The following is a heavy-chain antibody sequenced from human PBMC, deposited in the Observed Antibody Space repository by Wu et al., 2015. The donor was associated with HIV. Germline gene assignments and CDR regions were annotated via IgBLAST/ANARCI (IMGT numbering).Heavy chain of an antibody. D-gene: IGHD2-15*01. CDR2: IIPIFGTA. CDR3: ARDDIGWGFDY. Sequence: QVQLVQSGAEVKKPGASVKVSCKASGYTFTSYYMHWVRQAPGQGLEWMGGIIPIFGTANYAQKFQGRVTITTDESTSTAYMELSSLRSEDTAVYYCARDDIGWGFDYWGQGTLVTVSS. J-gene: IGHJ4*02. V-gene: IGHV1-69*01. CDR1: GYTFTSYY.